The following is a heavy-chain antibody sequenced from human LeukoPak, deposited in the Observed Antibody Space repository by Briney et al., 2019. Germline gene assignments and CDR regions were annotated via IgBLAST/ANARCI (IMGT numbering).Heavy chain of an antibody. J-gene: IGHJ4*02. CDR3: GRFTRSGDSVY. CDR2: ISSSGNTI. Sequence: GGSLRLSCAASGFTFSSYNMHWVRQAPGKGLEWVSHISSSGNTIFYADSVKGRFAISRDNTKNSLHLQMNSLRDEDTAVYYCGRFTRSGDSVYWGQGTLVTVSS. V-gene: IGHV3-48*02. D-gene: IGHD7-27*01. CDR1: GFTFSSYN.